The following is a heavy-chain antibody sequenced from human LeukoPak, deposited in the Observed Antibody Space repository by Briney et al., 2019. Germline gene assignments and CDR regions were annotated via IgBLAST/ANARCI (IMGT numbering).Heavy chain of an antibody. CDR3: ARATKFDAFDI. V-gene: IGHV1-2*02. CDR1: GYTFSGYY. CDR2: INPNSGGT. J-gene: IGHJ3*02. Sequence: ASVKVSCKASGYTFSGYYMHWVRQSPGQGLEWMGWINPNSGGTNYAQKFQGRVTMTRDTSISTAYMELSRLRSDDTAVYYCARATKFDAFDIWGQGTMVTVSS.